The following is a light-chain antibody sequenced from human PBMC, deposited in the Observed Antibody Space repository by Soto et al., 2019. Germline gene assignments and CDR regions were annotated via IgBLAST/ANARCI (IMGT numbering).Light chain of an antibody. CDR3: QQYNNSPT. CDR2: GAS. Sequence: EIVMTQSPATLSVSPGERATLSCRASQSVSSNLAWYQQKPGQAPRLLIYGASTRATGIPARFSGSGSGTAFTLTISSLQSEDFAVYYCQQYNNSPTFGQGTKLEIK. V-gene: IGKV3-15*01. CDR1: QSVSSN. J-gene: IGKJ2*01.